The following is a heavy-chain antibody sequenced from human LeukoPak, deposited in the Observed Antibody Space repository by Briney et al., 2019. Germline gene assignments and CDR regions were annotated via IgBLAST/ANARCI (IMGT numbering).Heavy chain of an antibody. V-gene: IGHV3-74*01. Sequence: GGSLRLSCASSGFIFSFYGMHWVRQAPGKGLVWVSRINSDGSSTNYADSVKGRFTISRDNAKNTLYLQMNSLRAEDTAVYYCARGTYGDYPGYFDYWGQGTLVTVSS. J-gene: IGHJ4*02. CDR3: ARGTYGDYPGYFDY. CDR1: GFIFSFYG. CDR2: INSDGSST. D-gene: IGHD4-17*01.